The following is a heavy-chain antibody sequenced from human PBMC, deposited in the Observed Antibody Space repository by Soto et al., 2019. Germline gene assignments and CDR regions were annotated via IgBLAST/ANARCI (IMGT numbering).Heavy chain of an antibody. CDR2: IYHSGST. J-gene: IGHJ6*02. V-gene: IGHV4-30-2*01. Sequence: NPSETLSLTCAVSGGSISSGGYSWSWIRQPPGKGLEWIGYIYHSGSTYYNPSLKSRVTISVDRSKNQFSLKLSSVTAADTAVYYCARTYSGYVYGMDVWGQGTTVTV. CDR3: ARTYSGYVYGMDV. D-gene: IGHD5-12*01. CDR1: GGSISSGGYS.